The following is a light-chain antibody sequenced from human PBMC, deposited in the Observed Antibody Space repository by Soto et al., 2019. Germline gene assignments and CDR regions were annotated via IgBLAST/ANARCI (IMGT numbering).Light chain of an antibody. Sequence: QSALTQPPSASGSPGQSVAISCTGTSSDVGGYNYFSWYQQHPGKAPKLMIYEVNKRPSGVPDRFSGSKSGNTASLTVSGLQAEYEADYYCISYAGSSNVFGTGTKLTVL. CDR1: SSDVGGYNY. CDR2: EVN. V-gene: IGLV2-8*01. CDR3: ISYAGSSNV. J-gene: IGLJ1*01.